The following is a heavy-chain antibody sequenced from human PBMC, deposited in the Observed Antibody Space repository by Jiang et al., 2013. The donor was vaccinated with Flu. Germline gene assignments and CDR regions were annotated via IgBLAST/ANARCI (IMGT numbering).Heavy chain of an antibody. V-gene: IGHV1/OR15-2*02. D-gene: IGHD4-17*01. CDR3: ASSTTENMDV. CDR2: INTYNGHT. J-gene: IGHJ6*04. Sequence: WINTYNGHTNEAQKLQGRVTMTRDTSTSTVYMELSSLRSEDTAVYYCASSTTENMDVWGKGTTVTVSS.